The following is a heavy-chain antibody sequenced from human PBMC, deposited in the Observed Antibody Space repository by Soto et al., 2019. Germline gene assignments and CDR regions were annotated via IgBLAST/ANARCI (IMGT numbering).Heavy chain of an antibody. V-gene: IGHV3-23*01. D-gene: IGHD5-18*01. CDR1: GFTFSSYA. Sequence: GGSLRLSCAASGFTFSSYAMSWVRQAPGKGLEWVSAISGSGGSTYYADSVKGRFTISRDNSKNTLYLQMNSLRAEDTAVYYCALTVVGGYSYGDFDYWGQGTLVTVSS. J-gene: IGHJ4*02. CDR2: ISGSGGST. CDR3: ALTVVGGYSYGDFDY.